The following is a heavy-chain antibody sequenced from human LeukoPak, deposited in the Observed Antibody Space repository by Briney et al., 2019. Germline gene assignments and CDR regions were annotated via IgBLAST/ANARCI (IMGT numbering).Heavy chain of an antibody. CDR1: GYYISDGYY. V-gene: IGHV4-38-2*02. CDR3: ARDPTGYCSSASCYTAY. J-gene: IGHJ4*02. CDR2: FYHSGST. Sequence: PSEILSLTCTVSGYYISDGYYWGWIRQPPGKGLEWIGSFYHSGSTYYNPSLKSRVTISVDTSKNQFSLKLSSVTAADTAVYYCARDPTGYCSSASCYTAYWGQGTTATVSS. D-gene: IGHD2-2*02.